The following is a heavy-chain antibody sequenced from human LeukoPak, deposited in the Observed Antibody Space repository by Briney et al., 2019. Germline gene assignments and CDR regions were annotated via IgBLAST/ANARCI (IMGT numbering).Heavy chain of an antibody. D-gene: IGHD6-13*01. CDR1: GFTFSSYN. CDR2: ISSSSSYI. J-gene: IGHJ4*02. Sequence: PGGSLRLSCAASGFTFSSYNMNWVRQAPGKGLEWASSISSSSSYIYYADSVKGRFTISRDNAKNSLHLQMNSLRAEDTAVYYCARVGWQQLVGGLDYWGQGTLVTVSS. V-gene: IGHV3-21*01. CDR3: ARVGWQQLVGGLDY.